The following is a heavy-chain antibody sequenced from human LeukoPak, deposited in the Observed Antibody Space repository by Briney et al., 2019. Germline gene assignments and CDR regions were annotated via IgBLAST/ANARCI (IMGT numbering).Heavy chain of an antibody. V-gene: IGHV3-23*01. CDR2: ISGSGGST. J-gene: IGHJ4*02. CDR1: GFTFSSYA. Sequence: PGGSLRLSCAASGFTFSSYAMSWVRQAPGKGLEWVSAISGSGGSTYYADSVKGRFTISRDNSKNTLYLQMNSLRAEDTAVYYCAKPLTESGSYGKTGVDYWGQGTRVTVSS. D-gene: IGHD1-26*01. CDR3: AKPLTESGSYGKTGVDY.